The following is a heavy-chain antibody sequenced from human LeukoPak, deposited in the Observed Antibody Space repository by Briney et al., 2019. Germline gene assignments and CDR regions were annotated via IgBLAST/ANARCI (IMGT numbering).Heavy chain of an antibody. D-gene: IGHD6-19*01. Sequence: ASVKVSCKASGYTFTSYGISWVRQAPRQGLEWMGWISAYNGNTNYAQKLQGRVTMTTDTSTSTAYMELRSLRSDDTAVYYCARVPGRIAVAGIIDYWGQGTLVTVSS. CDR1: GYTFTSYG. V-gene: IGHV1-18*01. CDR3: ARVPGRIAVAGIIDY. J-gene: IGHJ4*02. CDR2: ISAYNGNT.